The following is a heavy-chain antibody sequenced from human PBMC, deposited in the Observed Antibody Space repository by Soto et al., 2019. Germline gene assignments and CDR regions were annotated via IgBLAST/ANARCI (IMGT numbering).Heavy chain of an antibody. CDR3: ARKDKSGYFNWFDP. Sequence: GESLRISYRTSGYRFTAYWIAWVRKIPGKGLEWMGIIFPSDSDTRYSPSFQGQVTISADRSTSTVFLQWASLKASDTAVYFCARKDKSGYFNWFDPWGQGTLVTVSS. V-gene: IGHV5-51*01. J-gene: IGHJ5*02. CDR2: IFPSDSDT. D-gene: IGHD3-22*01. CDR1: GYRFTAYW.